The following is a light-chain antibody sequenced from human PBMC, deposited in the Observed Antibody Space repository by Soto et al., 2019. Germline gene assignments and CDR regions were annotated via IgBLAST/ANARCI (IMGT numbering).Light chain of an antibody. J-gene: IGLJ2*01. CDR3: SSYTL. CDR2: NVN. Sequence: QSALTQPASVSGSPGQSITISCTGTSSDIGASDYVSWYQQHPDKAPKLIIYNVNYRPSGISSRFSGSTSGNTASLTISGLQAEDEADCFCSSYTLFGGGTKLTVL. V-gene: IGLV2-14*03. CDR1: SSDIGASDY.